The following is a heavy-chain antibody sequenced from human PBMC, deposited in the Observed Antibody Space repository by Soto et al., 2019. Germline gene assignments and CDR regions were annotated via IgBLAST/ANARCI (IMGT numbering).Heavy chain of an antibody. CDR3: ARRDSSGSFDY. Sequence: QVQLVQSGAETKTPGASVKVSCKASGYTFSYNYIHSVRLAPGQGLEWMGWINPKSGGTSHAKKFQGRVTMTRDTSISTVYMELSRLTSDDRAVYYCARRDSSGSFDYWGQGTRVTVAS. J-gene: IGHJ4*02. V-gene: IGHV1-2*02. CDR1: GYTFSYNY. CDR2: INPKSGGT. D-gene: IGHD5-18*01.